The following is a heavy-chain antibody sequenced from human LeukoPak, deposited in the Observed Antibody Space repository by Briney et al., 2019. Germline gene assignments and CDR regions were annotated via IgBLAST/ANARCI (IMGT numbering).Heavy chain of an antibody. CDR2: INPTRGAT. Sequence: ASVKVSCKASGYTFTNYYIHWVRQVPGQGLEWMGIINPTRGATSYAQTFQGRITMTRDTSTSTVFMELTSLRSEDTAVYYCMRHSISMVRGYDFDPWGQGTLVTVTS. CDR3: MRHSISMVRGYDFDP. J-gene: IGHJ5*02. CDR1: GYTFTNYY. V-gene: IGHV1-46*01. D-gene: IGHD3-10*01.